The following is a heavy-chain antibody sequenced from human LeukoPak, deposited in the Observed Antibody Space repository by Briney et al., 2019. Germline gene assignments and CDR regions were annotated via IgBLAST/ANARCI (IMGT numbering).Heavy chain of an antibody. J-gene: IGHJ2*01. D-gene: IGHD3-3*01. CDR2: VHYTGST. CDR3: AGACWSDYSNWYFDL. CDR1: GGHISSDSYY. V-gene: IGHV4-39*07. Sequence: SEPLSLLCTVSGGHISSDSYYWGWIRQPPGKGLEWIGSVHYTGSTYQNPPLRSRVTISIDTSKNQFSLKLSSVTAADTALYYCAGACWSDYSNWYFDLWGRGTLVTVSS.